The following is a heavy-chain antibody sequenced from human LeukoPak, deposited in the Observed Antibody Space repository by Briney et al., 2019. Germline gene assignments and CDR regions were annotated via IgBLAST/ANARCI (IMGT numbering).Heavy chain of an antibody. J-gene: IGHJ4*02. CDR3: ARVSGWYWFDN. CDR2: ISSNGRIT. CDR1: GFTFGTYA. D-gene: IGHD6-19*01. V-gene: IGHV3-64*02. Sequence: GGSLRLSXAASGFTFGTYAMHWVRQAPGKGLEYVSAISSNGRITYYADSVKGRFTISRDDSKNILYLQMGSLRTEDTAVYYCARVSGWYWFDNWGQGTLVTVSP.